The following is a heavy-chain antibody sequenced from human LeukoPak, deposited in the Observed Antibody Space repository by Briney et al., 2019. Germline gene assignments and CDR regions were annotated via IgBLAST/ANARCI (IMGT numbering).Heavy chain of an antibody. CDR3: ARSSGSYYGYFDY. D-gene: IGHD3-10*01. Sequence: SETLSLTCTVSGGSISSSSYYWGWIRQPPGKGLEWIGSIYYSGTTYYNASLMSRVTTSVDTSKNQFSLKLSSVTAADTAVYYCARSSGSYYGYFDYWGQGTLVTVSS. CDR2: IYYSGTT. V-gene: IGHV4-39*07. CDR1: GGSISSSSYY. J-gene: IGHJ4*02.